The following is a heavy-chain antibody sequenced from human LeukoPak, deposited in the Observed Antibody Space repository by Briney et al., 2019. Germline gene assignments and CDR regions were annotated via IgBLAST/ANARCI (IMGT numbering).Heavy chain of an antibody. D-gene: IGHD3-3*01. V-gene: IGHV3-30-3*01. CDR3: ARDRVYYDFWSGFDY. CDR2: LSDDGSNK. CDR1: GFTFSSYA. J-gene: IGHJ4*02. Sequence: GRSLRLSCAASGFTFSSYAMHWVRQAPGKGLEWVAVLSDDGSNKYYADSAKGRFTISRDNSKNTLYLQMNSLRAEDTAVYYCARDRVYYDFWSGFDYWGQGTLVTVSS.